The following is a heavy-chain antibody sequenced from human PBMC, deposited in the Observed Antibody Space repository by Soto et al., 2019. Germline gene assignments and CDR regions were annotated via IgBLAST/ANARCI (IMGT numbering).Heavy chain of an antibody. Sequence: SVKVSCKASGGTFSSYAISWVRQAPGQGHEWVGGLIPIFGTANYAQKFQGRVTITADESTSTAYMELSSLRSEDTAVYYCASRAVSEGLILTPLNPYCYHYYGMDVWGQGSTVTVSS. V-gene: IGHV1-69*13. CDR2: LIPIFGTA. CDR1: GGTFSSYA. J-gene: IGHJ6*02. D-gene: IGHD3-9*01. CDR3: ASRAVSEGLILTPLNPYCYHYYGMDV.